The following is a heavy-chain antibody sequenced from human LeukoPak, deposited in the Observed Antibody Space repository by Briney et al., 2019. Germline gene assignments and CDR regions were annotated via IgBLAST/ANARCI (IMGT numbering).Heavy chain of an antibody. D-gene: IGHD6-19*01. CDR3: AGGWFHHYFDY. Sequence: SETLSLTCTVSGGSISSSSYYWGWIRQPPGKGLEWIGYIYHSGSTYYNPSLKSRVTISVDTSKNQFSLKLSSVTAADTAVYYCAGGWFHHYFDYWGQGTLVTVSS. V-gene: IGHV4-39*07. CDR2: IYHSGST. CDR1: GGSISSSSYY. J-gene: IGHJ4*02.